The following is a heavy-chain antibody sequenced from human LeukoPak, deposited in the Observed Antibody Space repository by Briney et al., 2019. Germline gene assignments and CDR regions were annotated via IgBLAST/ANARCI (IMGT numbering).Heavy chain of an antibody. V-gene: IGHV1-8*02. D-gene: IGHD2-15*01. J-gene: IGHJ4*02. CDR3: ARAGGYCGRISCPYYFDY. Sequence: WASVKVSCKTSGYMFTTYYPHWVRQAPGQGLEWMGWINPHSGGTGYAQKFQGRVTMTRNTSISTAYMELSSLRSEDTAVYYCARAGGYCGRISCPYYFDYWGQGSLVAVSS. CDR1: GYMFTTYY. CDR2: INPHSGGT.